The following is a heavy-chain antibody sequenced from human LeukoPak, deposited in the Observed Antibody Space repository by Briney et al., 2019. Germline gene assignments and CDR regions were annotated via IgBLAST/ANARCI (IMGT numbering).Heavy chain of an antibody. CDR2: ILYSGST. D-gene: IGHD2-2*01. CDR3: AREYCTRTTCYFDY. V-gene: IGHV4-59*01. Sequence: PSETLSLTCSVSGGSISSDYWSWIPQPPEKGLEWIGYILYSGSTNHNPSLKSRLTISVDTSKTQFSLKLSSVTAADTAVYYCAREYCTRTTCYFDYWGQGTLVTVSS. CDR1: GGSISSDY. J-gene: IGHJ4*02.